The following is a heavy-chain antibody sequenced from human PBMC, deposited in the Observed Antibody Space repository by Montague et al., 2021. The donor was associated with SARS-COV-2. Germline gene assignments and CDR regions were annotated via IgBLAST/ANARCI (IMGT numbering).Heavy chain of an antibody. D-gene: IGHD3-22*01. V-gene: IGHV4-34*01. CDR1: GGSFSGYY. J-gene: IGHJ2*01. Sequence: SETLSLTCAVHGGSFSGYYWSWIRQPPGKGLEWVGEINHSGSTNYNPSLKSRVSISVDTSKNQFSLKLSSVTAADTAVYYCARGAPTIPMIAVVFTGAGWYFDLWGRGTLVTVSS. CDR3: ARGAPTIPMIAVVFTGAGWYFDL. CDR2: INHSGST.